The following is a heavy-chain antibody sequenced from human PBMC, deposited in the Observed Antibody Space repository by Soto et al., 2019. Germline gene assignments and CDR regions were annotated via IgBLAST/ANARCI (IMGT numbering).Heavy chain of an antibody. V-gene: IGHV3-11*01. CDR1: ELYCNAYS. J-gene: IGHJ4*02. Sequence: AAYELYCNAYSMSWTRPAPGKRLGWVSYISSSGSTIYYADAVKGRFTTSRDNAKNSLYLQRNSLRAEDTAVYYCARDDYGTTTACAYGGQGT. CDR2: ISSSGSTI. D-gene: IGHD1-7*01. CDR3: ARDDYGTTTACAY.